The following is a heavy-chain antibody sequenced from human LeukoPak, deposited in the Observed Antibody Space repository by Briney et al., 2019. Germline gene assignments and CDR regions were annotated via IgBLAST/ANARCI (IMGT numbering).Heavy chain of an antibody. CDR2: IYPGDSDT. D-gene: IGHD2-15*01. CDR3: ARRSRYCSGGSCYYFDY. CDR1: GYSFTSYW. Sequence: PGESLKISCKGSGYSFTSYWIGWVRQMPGKGLEWMGIIYPGDSDTRYSPSFQGQVTISADKSISTAYPQWSSLKASDTAMYYCARRSRYCSGGSCYYFDYWGQGTLVTVSS. J-gene: IGHJ4*02. V-gene: IGHV5-51*01.